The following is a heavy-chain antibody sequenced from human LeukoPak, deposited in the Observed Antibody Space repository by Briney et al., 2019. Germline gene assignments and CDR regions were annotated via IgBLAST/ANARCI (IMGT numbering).Heavy chain of an antibody. J-gene: IGHJ4*02. CDR3: AREQGGTIFGAAKN. Sequence: GGCLRLSCAASGFTFDDSGMNWVRQAPGKGLEWVSGINWNGGSTGYADSVKGRFTISRDNAKNSLYLQMNSLRAEDTALYYCAREQGGTIFGAAKNWGQGTLFTVSS. D-gene: IGHD3-3*01. CDR2: INWNGGST. V-gene: IGHV3-20*04. CDR1: GFTFDDSG.